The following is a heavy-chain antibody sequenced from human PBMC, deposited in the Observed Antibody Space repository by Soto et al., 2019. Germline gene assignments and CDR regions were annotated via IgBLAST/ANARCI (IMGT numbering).Heavy chain of an antibody. CDR3: ARQMRKSHLSWFDP. CDR2: INPNSGGT. J-gene: IGHJ5*02. Sequence: ASVKVSCKASGYTLTGYYMHWVRQAPGQGLEWMGWINPNSGGTNYAQKFQGWVTMTRDTSISTAYMELSRLRSDDTAVYYCARQMRKSHLSWFDPWGQGTLVTVSS. CDR1: GYTLTGYY. V-gene: IGHV1-2*04.